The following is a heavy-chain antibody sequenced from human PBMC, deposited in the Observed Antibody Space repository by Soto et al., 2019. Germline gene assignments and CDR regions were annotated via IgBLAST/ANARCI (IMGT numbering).Heavy chain of an antibody. D-gene: IGHD6-13*01. V-gene: IGHV4-31*03. CDR1: GGSISSGGYY. Sequence: SETLSLTCTVSGGSISSGGYYWSWIRQHPGKGLEWIGYIYYSGSTYYNPSLKSRVTISVDTSKNQFSLKLSSVTAADTAVYYCARRSWGHYYYYYGMDVWGQGTTVTVSS. J-gene: IGHJ6*02. CDR2: IYYSGST. CDR3: ARRSWGHYYYYYGMDV.